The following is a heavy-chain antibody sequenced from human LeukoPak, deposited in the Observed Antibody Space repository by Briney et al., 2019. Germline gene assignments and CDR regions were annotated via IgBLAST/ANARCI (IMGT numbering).Heavy chain of an antibody. V-gene: IGHV4-39*02. D-gene: IGHD6-19*01. Sequence: SETLSLTCTVSGGSISSSSYYWGWIRQPPGKGLEWIRSIYYSGSTYYNPSLKSRVTISVDTSKNQFSLKLSSVTAADTAVYYCAREALSSGWGLDYWGQGTLVTVSS. CDR1: GGSISSSSYY. CDR3: AREALSSGWGLDY. J-gene: IGHJ4*02. CDR2: IYYSGST.